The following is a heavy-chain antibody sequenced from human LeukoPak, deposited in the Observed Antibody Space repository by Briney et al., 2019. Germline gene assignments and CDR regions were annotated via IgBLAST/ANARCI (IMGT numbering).Heavy chain of an antibody. V-gene: IGHV1-2*02. D-gene: IGHD1-26*01. Sequence: ASVKVSCKASGYTFTDYYMHWVRQAPGQGLEWMGWINPNGGGTNYVQKFQDRVTMTRDTSISTAYMELSRLRSDDTAVYSCARGSPVGAITGLHFWGQGTLVTVSS. CDR3: ARGSPVGAITGLHF. J-gene: IGHJ4*02. CDR1: GYTFTDYY. CDR2: INPNGGGT.